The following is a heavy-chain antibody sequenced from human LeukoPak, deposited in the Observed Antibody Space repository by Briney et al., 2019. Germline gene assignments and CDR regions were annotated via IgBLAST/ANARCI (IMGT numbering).Heavy chain of an antibody. J-gene: IGHJ4*02. Sequence: SETLSLTCAVSGYSISSGYNWGWIRQPPGKGLEWIGSMYRSGSTYYNPSLKSRVTISVDTSKNQFSLKLSSVTAADTAVYYCARPVVPYYFDYWGQGTLVTVSS. D-gene: IGHD2-2*01. CDR2: MYRSGST. V-gene: IGHV4-38-2*01. CDR1: GYSISSGYN. CDR3: ARPVVPYYFDY.